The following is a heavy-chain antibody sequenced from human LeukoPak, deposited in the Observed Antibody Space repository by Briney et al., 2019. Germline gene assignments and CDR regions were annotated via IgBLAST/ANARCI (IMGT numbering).Heavy chain of an antibody. CDR2: ISGSGDCT. D-gene: IGHD3-3*02. V-gene: IGHV3-23*01. CDR3: AKHLIHFWSPDY. Sequence: PGGSLRLSCAASGFTFSSCAMSWVRQAPGKGLEWVSGISGSGDCTHYADSVKGRFTISRDNSKSTLYLQMNNLRAEDTAVYYCAKHLIHFWSPDYWGQGTLVTVSS. J-gene: IGHJ4*02. CDR1: GFTFSSCA.